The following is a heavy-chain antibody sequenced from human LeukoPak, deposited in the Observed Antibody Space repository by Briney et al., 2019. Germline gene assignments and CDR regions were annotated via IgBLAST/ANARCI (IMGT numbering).Heavy chain of an antibody. Sequence: GGSLRLSCAASGFTFSSYAMSWVRQAPGKGLEWVSAISGSGGSTYYADSVKGRFTISRDNSKNTLYLQMNSLGAEDTAVYYCAKDPVPYYYDSSGYYFDYWGQGTLVTVSS. J-gene: IGHJ4*02. V-gene: IGHV3-23*01. D-gene: IGHD3-22*01. CDR1: GFTFSSYA. CDR3: AKDPVPYYYDSSGYYFDY. CDR2: ISGSGGST.